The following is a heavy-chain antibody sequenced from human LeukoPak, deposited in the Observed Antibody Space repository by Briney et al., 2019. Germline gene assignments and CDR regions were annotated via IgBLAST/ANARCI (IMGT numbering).Heavy chain of an antibody. D-gene: IGHD4-17*01. CDR2: FDPEDGET. CDR3: ATALLTTVTFQH. CDR1: GYTLTELS. V-gene: IGHV1-24*01. J-gene: IGHJ1*01. Sequence: GASVKVSCKVSGYTLTELSMHWVRHAPGKGREWMGGFDPEDGETIYAQKFQGRVTMTEDTSTDTAYMELSSLRSEDTAVYYCATALLTTVTFQHWGQGTLVTVSS.